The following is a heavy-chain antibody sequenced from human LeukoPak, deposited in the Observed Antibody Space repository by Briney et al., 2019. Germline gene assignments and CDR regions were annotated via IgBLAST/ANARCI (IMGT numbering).Heavy chain of an antibody. D-gene: IGHD2-2*01. CDR2: ISAYNGNT. J-gene: IGHJ4*02. CDR3: ARVGSCSSTSCYGGGDY. V-gene: IGHV1-18*01. Sequence: ASVKVSCKASGYTFTSYGISWVRQAPGQGLEWMGWISAYNGNTNYAQQLQGRVTMTTDTSTSTAYMELRSLRSDDTAVYYCARVGSCSSTSCYGGGDYWGQGTLVTVSS. CDR1: GYTFTSYG.